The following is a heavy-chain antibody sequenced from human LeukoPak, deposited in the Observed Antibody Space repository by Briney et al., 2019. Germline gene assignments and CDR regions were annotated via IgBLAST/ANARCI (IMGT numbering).Heavy chain of an antibody. CDR1: GYTFTSYD. D-gene: IGHD3-3*01. J-gene: IGHJ5*02. Sequence: ASVKVSCKASGYTFTSYDINWVRQATGQGLEWMGWMNPNSGSTGYAQKFQGRVTMTRNTSISTAYMELSSLRSEDAAVYYCARVYDFWSGYYSFDPWGQGTLVTVSS. CDR2: MNPNSGST. CDR3: ARVYDFWSGYYSFDP. V-gene: IGHV1-8*01.